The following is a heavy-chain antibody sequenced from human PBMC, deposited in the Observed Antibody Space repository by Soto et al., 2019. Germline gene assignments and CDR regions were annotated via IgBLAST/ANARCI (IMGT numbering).Heavy chain of an antibody. D-gene: IGHD3-22*01. J-gene: IGHJ3*01. CDR2: ISGDSNYI. CDR1: GFSFSCYN. CDR3: ARVVYFDRSAYGL. Sequence: PGGSRRRSWAASGFSFSCYNMNWVRQAPGKGLEWVSSISGDSNYIYYADSVQGRFTISRDNAKNSVYLQMNSLRAEDTAVYYCARVVYFDRSAYGLWGQGTMVTVS. V-gene: IGHV3-21*01.